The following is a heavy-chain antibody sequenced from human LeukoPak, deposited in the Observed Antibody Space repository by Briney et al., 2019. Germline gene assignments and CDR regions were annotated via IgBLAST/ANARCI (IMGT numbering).Heavy chain of an antibody. Sequence: PSETLSLTCTVSGGSISSSGYYWTWIRQHPEKGLEWIGYIYYSGSTFYNPSLKSRVTISVDTSKNQFSLKLSSVTAADTAVYYCARHSGNRNDEDSFDYWGQGTLVTVSS. V-gene: IGHV4-39*01. CDR1: GGSISSSGYY. D-gene: IGHD3-10*01. J-gene: IGHJ4*02. CDR2: IYYSGST. CDR3: ARHSGNRNDEDSFDY.